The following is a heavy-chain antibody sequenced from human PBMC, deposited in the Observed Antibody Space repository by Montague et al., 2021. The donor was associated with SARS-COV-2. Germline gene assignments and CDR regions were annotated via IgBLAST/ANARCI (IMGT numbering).Heavy chain of an antibody. V-gene: IGHV3-30*18. CDR2: ISYYGSNK. Sequence: SLRLSCAASGFTFSSYAMHWVRQAPGKGLEWVADISYYGSNKYYADSVKGRFTISRDNSKNTLYLQMNSLRAEDTAVYYCANVLDSYGFYFDFWGQGTLVTVSS. CDR3: ANVLDSYGFYFDF. J-gene: IGHJ4*02. CDR1: GFTFSSYA. D-gene: IGHD5-18*01.